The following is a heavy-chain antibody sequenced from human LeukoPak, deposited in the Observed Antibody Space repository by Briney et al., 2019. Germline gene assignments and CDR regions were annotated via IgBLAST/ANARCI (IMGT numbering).Heavy chain of an antibody. J-gene: IGHJ4*02. V-gene: IGHV4-59*01. CDR1: GGSINNYY. D-gene: IGHD1-7*01. Sequence: PSETLSLTCTVSGGSINNYYWSWIRQPPGKGLEWIGYIYYNGNTNYNPSLKSRVTMSVDTSKNQFSLKLNSVTAADTAVYYCARDRNYVFEYWGQGTLVTVSS. CDR2: IYYNGNT. CDR3: ARDRNYVFEY.